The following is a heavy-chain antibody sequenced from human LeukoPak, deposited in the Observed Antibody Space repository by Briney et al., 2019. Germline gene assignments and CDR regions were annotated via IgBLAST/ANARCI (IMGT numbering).Heavy chain of an antibody. V-gene: IGHV4-39*07. CDR1: GGSISSSSYY. CDR3: ARGVSAPSYYYYYMDV. CDR2: IYYSGST. D-gene: IGHD2-21*01. J-gene: IGHJ6*03. Sequence: SETLSLTCTVSGGSISSSSYYWGWIHQPPGKGLEWIGSIYYSGSTYYNPSLKSRVTISVDTSKNQFSLKLSSVTAADTAVYYCARGVSAPSYYYYYMDVWGKGTTVTVSS.